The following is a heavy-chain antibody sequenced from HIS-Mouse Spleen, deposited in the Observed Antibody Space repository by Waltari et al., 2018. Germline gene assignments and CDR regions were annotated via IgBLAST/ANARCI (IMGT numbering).Heavy chain of an antibody. J-gene: IGHJ4*02. Sequence: QVQLQQWGAGLLKPSETLSLTCAVYGGSFSGYYWSWIRQPPGKGLEWLGEINHSGSTNHNPTLRSRVTISVDTSKNQVSLKLSSVTAADTAVYYCARARSSPLGWFGEYFDYWGQGTLVTVSS. V-gene: IGHV4-34*01. D-gene: IGHD3-10*01. CDR2: INHSGST. CDR1: GGSFSGYY. CDR3: ARARSSPLGWFGEYFDY.